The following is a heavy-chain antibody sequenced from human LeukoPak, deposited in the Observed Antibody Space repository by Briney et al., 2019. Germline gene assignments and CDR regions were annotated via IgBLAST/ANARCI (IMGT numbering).Heavy chain of an antibody. CDR3: AKERERQQLRYYYYYMDV. D-gene: IGHD6-13*01. V-gene: IGHV3-30*02. CDR1: GFTFSSYG. CDR2: IRYDGSNK. J-gene: IGHJ6*03. Sequence: PGGSLRLSCAASGFTFSSYGMHWVRQAPGKGLEWVAFIRYDGSNKYYADSVKGRFTISRDNSKNTLYLQMNSLRAEDTAVYYCAKERERQQLRYYYYYMDVWGKGTTVTVSS.